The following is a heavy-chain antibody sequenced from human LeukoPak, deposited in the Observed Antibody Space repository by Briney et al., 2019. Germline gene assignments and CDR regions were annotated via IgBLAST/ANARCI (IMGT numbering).Heavy chain of an antibody. Sequence: GGSLRLSCAASGFTFSDYYMSWIRQAPGKGLEWVSYISSSGSTIYYADSVEGRFTISRDNAKNSLYLQMNSLRAEDTAVYYCARAPGYDILTGYYRTHYYYYYGMDVWGQGTTVTVSS. D-gene: IGHD3-9*01. CDR2: ISSSGSTI. V-gene: IGHV3-11*01. J-gene: IGHJ6*02. CDR3: ARAPGYDILTGYYRTHYYYYYGMDV. CDR1: GFTFSDYY.